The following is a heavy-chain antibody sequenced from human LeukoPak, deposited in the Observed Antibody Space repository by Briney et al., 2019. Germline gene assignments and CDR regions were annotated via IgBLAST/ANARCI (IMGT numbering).Heavy chain of an antibody. D-gene: IGHD3-22*01. CDR1: GFTVSSNY. CDR2: IYSGGST. Sequence: PGGSLRLSCAASGFTVSSNYMSWVRQAPGKGLEWVSVIYSGGSTYYADSVKGRFTISRDNSKNTLCLQMNSLRAEDTAVYYCARALVGSGYYYSSDYWGQGTLVTVSS. J-gene: IGHJ4*02. CDR3: ARALVGSGYYYSSDY. V-gene: IGHV3-53*01.